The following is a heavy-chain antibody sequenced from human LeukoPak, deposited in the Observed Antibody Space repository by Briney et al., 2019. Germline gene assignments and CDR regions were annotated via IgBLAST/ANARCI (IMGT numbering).Heavy chain of an antibody. J-gene: IGHJ4*02. D-gene: IGHD6-19*01. CDR1: GGSFSGYY. V-gene: IGHV4-34*01. CDR3: SSTAAGYSSGHPY. CDR2: INHSGST. Sequence: PSETLSLTCAVYGGSFSGYYWSWIRQPPGKGLEWIGEINHSGSTNYNPSLKSRVTISVDTSKNQFSLKLSSGTAADTAGYYRSSTAAGYSSGHPYWGQGTLVTGSS.